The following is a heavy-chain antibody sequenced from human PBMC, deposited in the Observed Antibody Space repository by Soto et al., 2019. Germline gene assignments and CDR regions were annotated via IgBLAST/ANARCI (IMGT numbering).Heavy chain of an antibody. CDR1: GGSISPYY. D-gene: IGHD3-9*01. V-gene: IGHV4-59*08. CDR2: IYYNGHA. Sequence: SDTLSLTCTVSGGSISPYYWSWIRQPPGKGLEWIGYIYYNGHADYNPSLKSRVTISVATSKNQFSLKLSSVTAADTAVYYCARVQSSYYDRAFDSWGQGIQVTVSS. CDR3: ARVQSSYYDRAFDS. J-gene: IGHJ4*02.